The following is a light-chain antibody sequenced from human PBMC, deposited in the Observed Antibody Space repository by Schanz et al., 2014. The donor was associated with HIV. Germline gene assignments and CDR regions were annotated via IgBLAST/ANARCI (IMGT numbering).Light chain of an antibody. Sequence: EIVLTQSPATLSLSPGERATLSCRASQSVSTYLAWYQHKSGQAPRLLIYGASTRATGIPARFSGSGSGREFTLTISSLEPEDFAVYYCQQRSNWPLTFGGGTKVEIK. CDR3: QQRSNWPLT. CDR2: GAS. J-gene: IGKJ4*01. CDR1: QSVSTY. V-gene: IGKV3-11*02.